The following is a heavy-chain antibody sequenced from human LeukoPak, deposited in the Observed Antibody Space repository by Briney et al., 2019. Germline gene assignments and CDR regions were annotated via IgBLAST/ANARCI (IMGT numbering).Heavy chain of an antibody. D-gene: IGHD3-10*01. J-gene: IGHJ3*01. CDR3: ARDLYYYGSGSYYDVFDV. Sequence: ASVKVSYTASGYTFSTYGISWVRQAPGQGLEWVGWISAYKGNTYYAQKLQGRVTMTTDTSTSTAYMELRSLRSDDTAIYYCARDLYYYGSGSYYDVFDVWGQGTMVTVSS. V-gene: IGHV1-18*01. CDR2: ISAYKGNT. CDR1: GYTFSTYG.